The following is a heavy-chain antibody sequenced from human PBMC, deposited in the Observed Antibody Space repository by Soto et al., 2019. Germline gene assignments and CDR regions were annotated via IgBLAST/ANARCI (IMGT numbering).Heavy chain of an antibody. Sequence: GASVKVSCKASGYTFTGYYMHWVRQAPGQGLEWMGWINPNSGGTNCAQKFQGRVTMTRDTSISTAYMELSRLRSDDTAVYYCARDSTVVAATKQWLALPGGYGMDVWGQGTTVTVSS. V-gene: IGHV1-2*02. J-gene: IGHJ6*02. CDR1: GYTFTGYY. CDR3: ARDSTVVAATKQWLALPGGYGMDV. D-gene: IGHD2-15*01. CDR2: INPNSGGT.